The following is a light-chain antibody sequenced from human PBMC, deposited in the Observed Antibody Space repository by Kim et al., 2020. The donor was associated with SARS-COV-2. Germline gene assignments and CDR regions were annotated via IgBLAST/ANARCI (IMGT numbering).Light chain of an antibody. CDR1: QSISNN. CDR2: GAS. V-gene: IGKV3D-15*01. J-gene: IGKJ4*01. Sequence: SASPGEGATLSCRASQSISNNLAWYQQKAGQAPRLLIYGASTRATDFPVRFSGSGSGTEFILTITGLQSEDIGVYYCQQYSSWPLTFGGGTKLEIK. CDR3: QQYSSWPLT.